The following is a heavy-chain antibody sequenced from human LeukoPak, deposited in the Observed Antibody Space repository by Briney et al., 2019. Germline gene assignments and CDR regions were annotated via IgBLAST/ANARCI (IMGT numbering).Heavy chain of an antibody. D-gene: IGHD3-16*01. CDR3: ARVGDGNFDY. V-gene: IGHV4-59*08. Sequence: TSETLSLTCAVYGGSFSGYYWSWIRQPPGKKLEWIGYIYYSGNTNYNPSLKSRVTISIDTSKNQFSLKVSSVTAADTAVYYCARVGDGNFDYWGQGTLGTVSS. CDR2: IYYSGNT. CDR1: GGSFSGYY. J-gene: IGHJ4*02.